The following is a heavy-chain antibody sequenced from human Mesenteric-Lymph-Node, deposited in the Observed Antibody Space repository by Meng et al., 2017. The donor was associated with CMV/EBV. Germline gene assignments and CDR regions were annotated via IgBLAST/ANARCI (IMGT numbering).Heavy chain of an antibody. Sequence: SETLSLTCAVYGGSFSGYYWSWIRQPPGKGLEWIGEINHSGSTNYNPSLKSRVTISVDTSKNQFSLKVTSVTAADTAVYYCARGVVPAATGGTRDFDPWGQGTLVTVSS. J-gene: IGHJ5*02. D-gene: IGHD2-2*01. V-gene: IGHV4-34*01. CDR3: ARGVVPAATGGTRDFDP. CDR1: GGSFSGYY. CDR2: INHSGST.